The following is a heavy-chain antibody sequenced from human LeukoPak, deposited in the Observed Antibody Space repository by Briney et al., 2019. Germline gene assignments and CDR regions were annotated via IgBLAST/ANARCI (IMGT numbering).Heavy chain of an antibody. CDR2: INHSGST. D-gene: IGHD3-9*01. V-gene: IGHV4-34*01. J-gene: IGHJ4*02. CDR3: ARGPPYYDILTGYQYYFDY. CDR1: GGSLSGYY. Sequence: SETLSLTCAVYGGSLSGYYWSWIRQPPGKGLEWIGEINHSGSTNYNPSLKSRVTISVDTSKNQFSLKLSSVTAADTAVYYCARGPPYYDILTGYQYYFDYWGQGTLVTVSS.